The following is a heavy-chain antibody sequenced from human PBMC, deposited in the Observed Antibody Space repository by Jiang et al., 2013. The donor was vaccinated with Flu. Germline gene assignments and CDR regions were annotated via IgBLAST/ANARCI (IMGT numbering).Heavy chain of an antibody. J-gene: IGHJ4*02. CDR2: INAGNGNT. Sequence: GAEVKKPGASVKVSCKASGYTFTTYAIHWVRQAPGQRLDWMGWINAGNGNTKYSHKFQGRVTIARDTSASTAYMELSSLRSEDTAMYYCARDLYPHLTVTTSAVDYVGPGNPGHRLL. CDR3: ARDLYPHLTVTTSAVDY. V-gene: IGHV1-3*01. D-gene: IGHD4-17*01. CDR1: GYTFTTYA.